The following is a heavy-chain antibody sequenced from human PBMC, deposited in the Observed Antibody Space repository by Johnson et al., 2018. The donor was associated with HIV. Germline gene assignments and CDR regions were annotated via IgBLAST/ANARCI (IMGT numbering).Heavy chain of an antibody. V-gene: IGHV3-33*08. J-gene: IGHJ3*02. CDR2: IRYDGSNK. CDR1: GFTFSSYG. Sequence: QVQLVESGGGVVQPGRSLRLSCAASGFTFSSYGMHWVRQAPGKGLEWVAFIRYDGSNKLYADSVKGRFTISRDNAKNSLYLQMNSLRAEDTAVYYCARDRHCGGDCYTDDAFDIWGQGTMVTVSS. CDR3: ARDRHCGGDCYTDDAFDI. D-gene: IGHD2-21*02.